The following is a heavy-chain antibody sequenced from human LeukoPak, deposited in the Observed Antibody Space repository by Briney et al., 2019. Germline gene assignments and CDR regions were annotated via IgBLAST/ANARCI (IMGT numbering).Heavy chain of an antibody. D-gene: IGHD1-26*01. V-gene: IGHV3-9*01. CDR3: AKDLSSGSFGSLWY. CDR2: ISWNSGSI. J-gene: IGHJ4*02. Sequence: GRSLRLSCAASGFTFDDYAMHWVRQAPGKGLEGVSGISWNSGSIGSADSVKGRFTISSDNAKNSLYPQMNSLRAEDTALYYCAKDLSSGSFGSLWYWGQGTLVTVSS. CDR1: GFTFDDYA.